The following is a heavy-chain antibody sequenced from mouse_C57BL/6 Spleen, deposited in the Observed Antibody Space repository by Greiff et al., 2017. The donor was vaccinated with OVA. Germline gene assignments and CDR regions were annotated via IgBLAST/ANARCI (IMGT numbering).Heavy chain of an antibody. D-gene: IGHD1-1*01. CDR2: IDPSDSYT. CDR3: AVGTYYGSSYGYFDV. CDR1: GYTFTSYW. J-gene: IGHJ1*03. V-gene: IGHV1-59*01. Sequence: QVQLQQPGAELVRPGTSVKLSCKASGYTFTSYWMHWVKQRPGQGLEWIGVIDPSDSYTNYNQKFKGKATLTVDTSSSTAYMQLSSLTSEDSAVYYGAVGTYYGSSYGYFDVWGTGTTVTVSS.